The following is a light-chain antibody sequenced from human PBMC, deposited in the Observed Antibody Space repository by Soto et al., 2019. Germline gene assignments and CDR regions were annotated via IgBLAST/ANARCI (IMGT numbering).Light chain of an antibody. Sequence: IQLTHSPSSLSASVGDRVTITCQASQDISNYLNWYQQKPGKAPKLLIYDASNLETGVPSRFSGSGSGTDFTFTISSLQPEDTATYYCQQYDNLPSWTFGQGTKVDIK. CDR1: QDISNY. V-gene: IGKV1-33*01. CDR3: QQYDNLPSWT. J-gene: IGKJ1*01. CDR2: DAS.